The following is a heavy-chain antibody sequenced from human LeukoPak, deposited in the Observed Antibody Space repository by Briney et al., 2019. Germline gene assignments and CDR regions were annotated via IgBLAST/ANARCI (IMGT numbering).Heavy chain of an antibody. CDR3: ARQGYYDSSVVGFDI. D-gene: IGHD3-22*01. CDR2: IYPGDSDT. J-gene: IGHJ3*02. Sequence: ETLSLTCSVSGDSITYFYWSWIRQAAGKGLEWMGIIYPGDSDTRYSPSFQGQVTISADKSISTAYLQWSSLKASDTAMYNCARQGYYDSSVVGFDIWGQGTMVTVSS. V-gene: IGHV5-51*01. CDR1: GDSITYFY.